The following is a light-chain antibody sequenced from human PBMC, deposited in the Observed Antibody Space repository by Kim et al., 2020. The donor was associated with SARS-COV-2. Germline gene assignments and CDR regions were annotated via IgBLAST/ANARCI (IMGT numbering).Light chain of an antibody. CDR2: DVS. J-gene: IGLJ2*01. V-gene: IGLV2-11*01. Sequence: PGQSVTISCTGVSSGVGVSDFVSWYQHHPGKAPKLMIYDVSKRSSGVPGRFSGSKSGNTASLITSGLQAEDEADYYCCSYSASSVIFGGGTQLTVL. CDR3: CSYSASSVI. CDR1: SSGVGVSDF.